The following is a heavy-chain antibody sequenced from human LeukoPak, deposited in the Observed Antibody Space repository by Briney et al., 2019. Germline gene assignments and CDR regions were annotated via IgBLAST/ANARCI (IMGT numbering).Heavy chain of an antibody. Sequence: PGGSLRLSCAASGFTFSSYSMNWVRQAPGKGLEWVSYISSSSSSTIYYADSVKGRFTISRDNAKNSLYLQMNSLRDEDTAVYYCATLGYCSSTSCPPGAYWGQGTLVTVSS. D-gene: IGHD2-2*01. CDR3: ATLGYCSSTSCPPGAY. CDR2: ISSSSSSTI. J-gene: IGHJ4*02. V-gene: IGHV3-48*02. CDR1: GFTFSSYS.